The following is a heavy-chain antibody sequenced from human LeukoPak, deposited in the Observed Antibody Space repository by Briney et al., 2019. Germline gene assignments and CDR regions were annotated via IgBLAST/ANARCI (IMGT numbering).Heavy chain of an antibody. J-gene: IGHJ5*02. V-gene: IGHV4-59*01. Sequence: SETLSLTCAVYGGSFSGYYWSWIRQPPGKGLEWIGDIYYSGSTNYIPSLKSRLIISVDTSKNQFSLKLSSVTAADTAVYYCARGPLIGWFDPWGQGTLVTVSS. CDR3: ARGPLIGWFDP. D-gene: IGHD3-16*01. CDR2: IYYSGST. CDR1: GGSFSGYY.